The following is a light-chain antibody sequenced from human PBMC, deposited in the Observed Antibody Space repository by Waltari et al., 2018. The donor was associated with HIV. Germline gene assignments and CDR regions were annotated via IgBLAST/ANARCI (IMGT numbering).Light chain of an antibody. CDR2: KNN. V-gene: IGLV1-51*01. Sequence: QSVLPPPPSVSAAPGVTVTISCPGSSSIIANYYVSWYQQLPGTAPKLIILKNNKRPSGIPDRFSGSKSGTSATLGITGLQTGDEADYYCGTWDRSLSTGMFGGGTKLTVL. CDR3: GTWDRSLSTGM. J-gene: IGLJ3*02. CDR1: SSIIANYY.